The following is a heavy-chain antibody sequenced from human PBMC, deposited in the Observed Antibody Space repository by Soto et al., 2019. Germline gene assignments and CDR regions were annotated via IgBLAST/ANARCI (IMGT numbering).Heavy chain of an antibody. V-gene: IGHV3-23*01. J-gene: IGHJ4*02. CDR1: GFTFSSYA. CDR2: ISGSGGST. CDR3: AKTRPGYCSGGSCYYGY. Sequence: EVQLLESGGGLVQPGGSLRLSCAASGFTFSSYAMSWVRQAPGKGLEWVSAISGSGGSTYYADSVKGRFTISRDNSKNTLYLQMNSLRAEDTAVYYCAKTRPGYCSGGSCYYGYWGQGTLVTVSS. D-gene: IGHD2-15*01.